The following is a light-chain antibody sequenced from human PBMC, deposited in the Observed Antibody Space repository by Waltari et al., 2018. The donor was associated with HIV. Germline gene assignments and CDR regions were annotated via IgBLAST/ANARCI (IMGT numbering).Light chain of an antibody. CDR3: ASWDDNLGHCV. J-gene: IGLJ3*02. CDR1: KSNVGNNF. V-gene: IGLV1-44*01. CDR2: RTD. Sequence: QSVLTQPPSASRTPGQRVLMSCSGNKSNVGNNFVSWFQQVPGGAPYLVIYRTDRLPSVVPDLFSGPKSGSSASLAISGLQSDDEADYFCASWDDNLGHCVFGVGTKLTV.